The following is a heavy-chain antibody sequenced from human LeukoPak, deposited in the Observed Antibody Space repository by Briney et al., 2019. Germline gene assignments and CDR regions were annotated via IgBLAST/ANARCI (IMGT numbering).Heavy chain of an antibody. CDR2: ITSSSSSI. V-gene: IGHV3-21*01. CDR1: GFTFSIYT. D-gene: IGHD6-13*01. J-gene: IGHJ6*02. CDR3: ARECSWSRKIYYYYGMDV. Sequence: GGSLRLSCVASGFTFSIYTMSWVRQAPGKGLEWVSSITSSSSSIYSADSVKGRLTISRDNAKNSLYLEMNSLRDEDTAVYYCARECSWSRKIYYYYGMDVWGQGTTVTVSS.